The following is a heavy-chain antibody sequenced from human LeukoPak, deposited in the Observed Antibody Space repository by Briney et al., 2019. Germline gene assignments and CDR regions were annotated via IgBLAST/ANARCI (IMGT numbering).Heavy chain of an antibody. CDR2: IYYSGST. J-gene: IGHJ5*02. CDR3: ARAGGGRPFDP. CDR1: GGXISGYY. Sequence: SETLSLTCTVSGGXISGYYCSWIRQPPGKGLEYIGNIYYSGSTNYNPSLTSRVTISLDTSKNQFSLRLSSVTAADTAIYYCARAGGGRPFDPWGQGTLVTVSS. V-gene: IGHV4-59*01. D-gene: IGHD6-6*01.